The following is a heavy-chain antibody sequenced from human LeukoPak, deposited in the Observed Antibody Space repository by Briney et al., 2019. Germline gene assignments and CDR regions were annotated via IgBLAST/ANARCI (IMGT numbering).Heavy chain of an antibody. V-gene: IGHV3-48*03. D-gene: IGHD3-22*01. CDR3: ARDYYDSSGDWFDP. CDR2: ISSSGSTI. Sequence: GGSLRLSCVPSGFTFSSFAMTWVRQAPGKGLEWVSYISSSGSTIYYADSVKGRFTISRDNAKNSLYLQMNSLRAEDTAVYYCARDYYDSSGDWFDPWGQGTLVTVSS. CDR1: GFTFSSFA. J-gene: IGHJ5*02.